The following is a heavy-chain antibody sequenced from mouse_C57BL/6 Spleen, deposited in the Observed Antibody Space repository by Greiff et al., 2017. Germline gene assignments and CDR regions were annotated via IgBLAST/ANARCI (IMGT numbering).Heavy chain of an antibody. Sequence: VQLQQSGPGLVQPSQSLSITCTVSGFSLTSYGVHWVRQSPGKGLEWLGVIWRGGSTDYNAAFMSRLGITKDNSKSQVFFKMNSLQADDTAIYYSAKYYCGSSSYAMDYWGQGTSVTVSS. CDR2: IWRGGST. J-gene: IGHJ4*01. D-gene: IGHD1-1*01. CDR3: AKYYCGSSSYAMDY. CDR1: GFSLTSYG. V-gene: IGHV2-5*01.